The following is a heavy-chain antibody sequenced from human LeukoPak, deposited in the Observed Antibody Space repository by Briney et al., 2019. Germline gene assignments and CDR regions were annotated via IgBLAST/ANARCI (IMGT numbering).Heavy chain of an antibody. CDR3: ARRGIAAAGYDY. Sequence: SSETLSLTCTVSGGSISSGGYYWSWIRQHPGKGLEWIGYIYYSGTTNYNPSLKSRVTILVDTSKNQFSLNLSSVTAADTAVYYCARRGIAAAGYDYWGQGTLVTVSS. V-gene: IGHV4-61*08. CDR2: IYYSGTT. CDR1: GGSISSGGYY. J-gene: IGHJ4*02. D-gene: IGHD6-13*01.